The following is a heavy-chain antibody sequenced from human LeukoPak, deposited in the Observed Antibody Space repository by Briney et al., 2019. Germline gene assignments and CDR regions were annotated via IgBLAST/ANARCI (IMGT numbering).Heavy chain of an antibody. Sequence: ASVKVSCKASGYTFTSYGISWVRQAPGQGLEWMGWISASNGNTNYAQKLQGRVTMTTDTSTSTAYMELRSLRSDDTAVYYCARVTYYYGSGSVEGYYYGMDVWGQGTTVTVSS. CDR2: ISASNGNT. V-gene: IGHV1-18*01. J-gene: IGHJ6*02. CDR1: GYTFTSYG. D-gene: IGHD3-10*01. CDR3: ARVTYYYGSGSVEGYYYGMDV.